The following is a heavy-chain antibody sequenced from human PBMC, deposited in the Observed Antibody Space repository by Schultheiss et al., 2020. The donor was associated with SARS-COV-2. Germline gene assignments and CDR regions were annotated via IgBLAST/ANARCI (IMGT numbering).Heavy chain of an antibody. Sequence: TLSFTCTVSGGSISSSSYYWGWIRQPPGKGLEWIGEINHSGSTNYNPSLKSRVTISVDTSKNQFSLKLSSVTAADTAVYYCARMAFDSSGYLDAFDIWGQGTMVTVSS. CDR2: INHSGST. CDR1: GGSISSSSYY. D-gene: IGHD3-22*01. CDR3: ARMAFDSSGYLDAFDI. J-gene: IGHJ3*02. V-gene: IGHV4-39*07.